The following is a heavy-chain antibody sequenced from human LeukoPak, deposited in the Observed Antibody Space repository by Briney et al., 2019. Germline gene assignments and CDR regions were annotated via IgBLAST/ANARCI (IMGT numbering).Heavy chain of an antibody. CDR2: IYSGGST. Sequence: GALRPSWSASGVTGKSNYMGWVRQAPGKGLGGVSVIYSGGSTYYADSVKGRFTISRDNAKNSLYLQMNSLRAEDTAVYYCARDHGGSRAFDIWGQGTMVTVSS. V-gene: IGHV3-53*01. CDR1: GVTGKSNY. D-gene: IGHD3-16*01. CDR3: ARDHGGSRAFDI. J-gene: IGHJ3*02.